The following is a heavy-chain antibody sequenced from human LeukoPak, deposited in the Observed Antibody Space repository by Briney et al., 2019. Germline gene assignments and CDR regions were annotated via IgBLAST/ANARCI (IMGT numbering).Heavy chain of an antibody. D-gene: IGHD1-26*01. J-gene: IGHJ4*02. CDR1: GGTFSSYA. CDR3: ARGIVGATHFDY. V-gene: IGHV1-69*13. CDR2: IIPIFGTA. Sequence: SVKGSCKASGGTFSSYAISWVRQAPGQGLEWMGGIIPIFGTANYAQKFQGRVTITADESTSTAYMELSSLRSEDTAVYYCARGIVGATHFDYWGQGTLVTVSS.